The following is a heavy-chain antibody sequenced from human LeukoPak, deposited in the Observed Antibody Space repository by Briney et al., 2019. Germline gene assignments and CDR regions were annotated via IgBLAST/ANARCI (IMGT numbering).Heavy chain of an antibody. J-gene: IGHJ4*02. Sequence: GGSLRLSCSASGFTFSSFAMHWVRQAPGKGLEYVSAINSNGDITDYADSVKGRFTISRDNAKNSLYLQMNSLRAEDTAVYYCGRDWEDDSSGVLDYWGQGTLVTVSS. CDR3: GRDWEDDSSGVLDY. CDR1: GFTFSSFA. D-gene: IGHD3-22*01. V-gene: IGHV3-64*04. CDR2: INSNGDIT.